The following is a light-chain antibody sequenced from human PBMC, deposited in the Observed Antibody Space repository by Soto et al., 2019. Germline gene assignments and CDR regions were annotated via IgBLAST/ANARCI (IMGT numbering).Light chain of an antibody. V-gene: IGKV1-5*03. J-gene: IGKJ2*01. CDR2: KAS. CDR3: QQYNNT. CDR1: QYISTW. Sequence: DIQMTQSPSTLSASVGDRVTISCRASQYISTWLAWYQQKPGTAPQLLIYKASILESGVPSRFSGSGSGTEITLTISSLQPDDSAIYYCQQYNNTFGQGTQLEIK.